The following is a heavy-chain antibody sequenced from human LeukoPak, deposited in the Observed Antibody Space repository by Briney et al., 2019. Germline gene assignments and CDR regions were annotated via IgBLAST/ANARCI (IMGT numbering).Heavy chain of an antibody. CDR1: GFTFSSYA. Sequence: PGGSLRLSCAASGFTFSSYAMSWVRQAPGEGLEWVSAISGSGGSTYYANSVKGRFIISRDNSKNTLYLQMNSLRAEDTAVYYCANDGAYYDRSTDAFDIWGQGTMVTVSS. V-gene: IGHV3-23*01. J-gene: IGHJ3*02. D-gene: IGHD3-22*01. CDR2: ISGSGGST. CDR3: ANDGAYYDRSTDAFDI.